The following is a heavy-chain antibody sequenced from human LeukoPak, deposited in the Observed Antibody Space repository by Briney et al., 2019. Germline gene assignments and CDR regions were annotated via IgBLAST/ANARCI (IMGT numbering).Heavy chain of an antibody. CDR2: IIPIFGTA. D-gene: IGHD4-17*01. Sequence: AASVKVSCTASGGTFSSYAISWVRQAPGQGLEWMGGIIPIFGTANYAQKFQGRVTITADESTSTAYMELSSLRSEDTAVYYCARDPDTTENYNWFDPWGQGTLVTVSS. CDR3: ARDPDTTENYNWFDP. CDR1: GGTFSSYA. J-gene: IGHJ5*02. V-gene: IGHV1-69*01.